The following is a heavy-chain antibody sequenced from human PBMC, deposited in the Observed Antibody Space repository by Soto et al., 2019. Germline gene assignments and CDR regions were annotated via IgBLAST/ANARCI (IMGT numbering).Heavy chain of an antibody. CDR3: ARESIYCTGTICWFDY. D-gene: IGHD2-2*01. J-gene: IGHJ4*02. CDR2: IWNDGSNK. V-gene: IGHV3-33*01. Sequence: QVQLVESGGGVVQPGTSLRLSCVASGFTFSNYGMHWVRQAPGKGLEGVAVIWNDGSNKQYADSVKGRFTISRDNSKNTLYLQMNSLTAEDTVVYYCARESIYCTGTICWFDYWGQGTLFTVSS. CDR1: GFTFSNYG.